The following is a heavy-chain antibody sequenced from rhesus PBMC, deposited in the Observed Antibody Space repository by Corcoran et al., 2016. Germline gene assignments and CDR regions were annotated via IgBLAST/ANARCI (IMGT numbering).Heavy chain of an antibody. CDR3: AREGPYSSGWAPFDY. CDR2: IYGSGGSN. D-gene: IGHD6-31*01. J-gene: IGHJ4*01. CDR1: GYSISSGYY. Sequence: QVQLQESGPGLVKPSETLSLTCAVSGYSISSGYYWGWIRQPPGKGLEWMGSIYGSGGSNYLNPSLKSRVTLSVDTSKNQFSLKLSSVTAADTAVYYCAREGPYSSGWAPFDYWGQGVLVTVSS. V-gene: IGHV4S14*01.